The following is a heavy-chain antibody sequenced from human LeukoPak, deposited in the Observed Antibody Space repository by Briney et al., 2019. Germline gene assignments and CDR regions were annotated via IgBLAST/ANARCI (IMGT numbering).Heavy chain of an antibody. CDR1: GGSFSGYY. D-gene: IGHD3-10*01. CDR3: ARQLLVYYYYMDV. V-gene: IGHV4-34*01. CDR2: INHSGST. J-gene: IGHJ6*03. Sequence: PSETLSLTCAVYGGSFSGYYWSWIRQPPGKGLEWIGEINHSGSTNYNPSLKSRVTISVDTSKNQFSLKLSSVTAADTAVYYCARQLLVYYYYMDVWGKGTTVTISS.